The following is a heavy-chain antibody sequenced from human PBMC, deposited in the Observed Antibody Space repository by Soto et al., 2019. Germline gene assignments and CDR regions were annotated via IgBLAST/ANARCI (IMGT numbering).Heavy chain of an antibody. Sequence: GGSLRLSCAASGFTFSSYAMSWVRQAPGKGLEWVSAISGSGGSTYYADSVKGRFTISRDNSKNTPYLQMNSLRAEDTAVYYCAKDQSERAPYYYDSSGPKGPFDYWGQGTLVTVSS. J-gene: IGHJ4*02. CDR3: AKDQSERAPYYYDSSGPKGPFDY. CDR2: ISGSGGST. V-gene: IGHV3-23*01. CDR1: GFTFSSYA. D-gene: IGHD3-22*01.